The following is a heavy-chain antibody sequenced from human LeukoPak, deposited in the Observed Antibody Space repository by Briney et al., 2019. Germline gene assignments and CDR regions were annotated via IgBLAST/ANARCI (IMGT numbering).Heavy chain of an antibody. CDR3: ASGDFWSGSNKHAFDI. V-gene: IGHV1-45*02. J-gene: IGHJ3*02. CDR2: ITPFNGNT. CDR1: GYTFTYRY. Sequence: ASVKVSCKASGYTFTYRYLHWVRQAPGQALEWMGWITPFNGNTNYAQKFQDRVTITRDRSMSTAYMELSSLRSEDTAMYYCASGDFWSGSNKHAFDIWGQGTMVTVSS. D-gene: IGHD3-3*01.